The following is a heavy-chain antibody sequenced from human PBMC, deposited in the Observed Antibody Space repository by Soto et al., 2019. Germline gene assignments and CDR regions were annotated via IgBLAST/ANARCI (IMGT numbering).Heavy chain of an antibody. V-gene: IGHV4-31*03. D-gene: IGHD6-13*01. J-gene: IGHJ5*02. CDR3: ARGDGAAATPPLFWFDP. Sequence: QVQLQESGPGLVKPSQTLSLTCTVSGGSISSGGHYWSWIRQLPGKGLDWIGYIYYSGSTSYNPSLKSRLTISVDTSKNQFSLRLSSVTAADTAIYYCARGDGAAATPPLFWFDPWGQGTLVTVSS. CDR2: IYYSGST. CDR1: GGSISSGGHY.